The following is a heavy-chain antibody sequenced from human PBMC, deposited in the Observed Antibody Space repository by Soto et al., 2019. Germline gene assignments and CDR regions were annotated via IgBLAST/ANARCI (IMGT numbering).Heavy chain of an antibody. CDR3: ARDLWGYCGADCYPLDV. D-gene: IGHD2-21*02. Sequence: SETLSLTCTVSGGSISSYYWSWIRQPPGKGLEWFGYMYYTGSTIYNPSLKGRVTISVDTSKNQFSLKLSSVTAADTAVYYCARDLWGYCGADCYPLDVWGQGTTVTVSS. J-gene: IGHJ6*02. CDR1: GGSISSYY. V-gene: IGHV4-59*01. CDR2: MYYTGST.